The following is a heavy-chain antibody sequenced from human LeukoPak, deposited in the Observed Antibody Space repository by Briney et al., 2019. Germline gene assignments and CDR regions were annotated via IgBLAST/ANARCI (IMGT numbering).Heavy chain of an antibody. CDR2: IYYSGTT. J-gene: IGHJ5*02. CDR1: DGSISSSSNY. D-gene: IGHD2-15*01. Sequence: SETLSLTCTVSDGSISSSSNYWGWIRPPPGKGLEWIGSIYYSGTTYYNPTLKSPVTISVDTSKNQFSLKLSSVTAADTAVYYCARRVGYCSGGSCLNWFDPWGQGTLVTVSS. V-gene: IGHV4-39*07. CDR3: ARRVGYCSGGSCLNWFDP.